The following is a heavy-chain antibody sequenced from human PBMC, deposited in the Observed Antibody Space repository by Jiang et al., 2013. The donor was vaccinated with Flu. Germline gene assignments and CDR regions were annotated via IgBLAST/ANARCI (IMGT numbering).Heavy chain of an antibody. D-gene: IGHD3-9*01. CDR1: GDSVKIGDFS. V-gene: IGHV4-30-2*01. CDR2: SYKSGSV. CDR3: ARVSQTPPEGLVLRYFDWQFYLLDL. J-gene: IGHJ6*02. Sequence: GSGLVKPSQTLSLTCAVSGDSVKIGDFSWSWIRQPPGKGLEWIGNSYKSGSVYYSPSLKSRVTISVDRSKNQLSLKLNSVTAADTAVYYCARVSQTPPEGLVLRYFDWQFYLLDLWGQGTTVTVSS.